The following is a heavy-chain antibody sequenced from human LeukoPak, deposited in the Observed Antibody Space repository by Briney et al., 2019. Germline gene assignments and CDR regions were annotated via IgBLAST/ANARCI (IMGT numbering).Heavy chain of an antibody. CDR1: GYTFTSYY. V-gene: IGHV1-46*01. CDR3: ARDSYGSLGFDY. Sequence: ASVKVSCKASGYTFTSYYMHWVRQAPGQGLEWMGIINPTGGSTSYAQKFQGRVTITREMSTRTVYMELSSLRSEDTAVYYCARDSYGSLGFDYWGQGTLVTVS. J-gene: IGHJ4*02. CDR2: INPTGGST. D-gene: IGHD5-18*01.